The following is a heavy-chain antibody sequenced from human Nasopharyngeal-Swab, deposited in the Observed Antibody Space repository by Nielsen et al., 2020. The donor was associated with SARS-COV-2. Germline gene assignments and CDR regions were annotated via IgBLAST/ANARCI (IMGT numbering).Heavy chain of an antibody. J-gene: IGHJ4*02. CDR3: ARGGDAQKTGY. CDR2: MYYSGST. Sequence: PGKGLEWIGCMYYSGSTFYNPSLKSRLTISMDTSKNQFSLKLSSVTAADTAVYYCARGGDAQKTGYWGQGTLVTVSS. V-gene: IGHV4-31*02. D-gene: IGHD1-1*01.